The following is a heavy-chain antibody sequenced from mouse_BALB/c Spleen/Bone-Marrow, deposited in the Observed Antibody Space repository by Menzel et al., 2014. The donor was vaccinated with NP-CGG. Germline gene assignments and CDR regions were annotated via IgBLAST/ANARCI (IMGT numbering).Heavy chain of an antibody. D-gene: IGHD3-2*01. CDR3: ARGGQLGAMDY. J-gene: IGHJ4*01. CDR2: ISDGGSYT. V-gene: IGHV5-4*02. Sequence: EVKLVESGGGLVKPGGSLKLSCAASGFTFSDYYMYWVRQTPEKRLEWVATISDGGSYTYYPDSVKGRFTISRDYAKNNLYLQMSSLKSEDTAMYYCARGGQLGAMDYWGQGTSATVSS. CDR1: GFTFSDYY.